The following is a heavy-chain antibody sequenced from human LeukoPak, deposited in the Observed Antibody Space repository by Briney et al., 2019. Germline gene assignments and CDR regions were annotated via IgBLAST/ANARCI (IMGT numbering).Heavy chain of an antibody. J-gene: IGHJ6*03. D-gene: IGHD2-2*02. Sequence: GSLRLSCAASGFTFSSYGMQWVRQAPGKGLEWVAVIWYDGSNKYYADSVKGRFTISRDNSKNTLYLQMNSLRAEDTAVYYCARGIVVVPAAIVALSYMDVWGKGTTVTVSS. CDR3: ARGIVVVPAAIVALSYMDV. V-gene: IGHV3-33*01. CDR1: GFTFSSYG. CDR2: IWYDGSNK.